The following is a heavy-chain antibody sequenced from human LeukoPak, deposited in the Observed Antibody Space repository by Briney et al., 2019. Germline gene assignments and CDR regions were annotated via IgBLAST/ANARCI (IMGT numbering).Heavy chain of an antibody. CDR1: GGSFSGYY. J-gene: IGHJ4*02. CDR2: INHNGST. Sequence: SETLSLTCAVYGGSFSGYYWSWIRQPPGKGLEWIGEINHNGSTNYNPSLKSRVTISVDTSKNQFSLKLSSVTAADTAVYYCARGRGRRGWLQFSLSYPDYWGQGTLVTVSS. CDR3: ARGRGRRGWLQFSLSYPDY. V-gene: IGHV4-34*01. D-gene: IGHD5-24*01.